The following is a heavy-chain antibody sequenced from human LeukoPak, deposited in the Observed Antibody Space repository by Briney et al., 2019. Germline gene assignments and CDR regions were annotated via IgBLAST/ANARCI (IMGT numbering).Heavy chain of an antibody. V-gene: IGHV5-51*01. D-gene: IGHD3-9*01. CDR3: AYWATGPLDAFDI. Sequence: GESLQISCKGSGYSFTSYWIGWVRQLPGKGLEWMGIIYPGDSDTRYSPSFQGQVTISADKSISTAYLQWSSLKASDTAMYYCAYWATGPLDAFDIWGQGTTVTVSS. CDR2: IYPGDSDT. J-gene: IGHJ3*02. CDR1: GYSFTSYW.